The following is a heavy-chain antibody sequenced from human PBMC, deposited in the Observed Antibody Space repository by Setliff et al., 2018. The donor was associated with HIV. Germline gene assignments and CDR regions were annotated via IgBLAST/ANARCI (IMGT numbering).Heavy chain of an antibody. D-gene: IGHD5-12*01. CDR2: IYTSGST. Sequence: SETLSLTCTVSGGSISSGSYYWSWIRQPAGKGLEWVGHIYTSGSTNYNPSLKSRVTISVDTSKNQFSLKLSSVTAADTAVYYCARHSRGYSGYSAFDIWGQGTMVTVSS. V-gene: IGHV4-61*09. CDR3: ARHSRGYSGYSAFDI. CDR1: GGSISSGSYY. J-gene: IGHJ3*02.